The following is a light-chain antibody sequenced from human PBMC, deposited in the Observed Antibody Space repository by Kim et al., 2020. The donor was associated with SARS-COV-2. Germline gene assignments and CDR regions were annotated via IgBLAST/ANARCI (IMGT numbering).Light chain of an antibody. CDR2: AAS. J-gene: IGKJ4*01. CDR3: QQYENYPLT. V-gene: IGKV1-16*02. CDR1: QDISNH. Sequence: AAVGDRVTITCRASQDISNHVVWLQQKPGKAPKFLIYAASSLQSGVPSKFSGSGSGTDFTLTISSLQPEDFATYYCQQYENYPLTFGGGTKVDIK.